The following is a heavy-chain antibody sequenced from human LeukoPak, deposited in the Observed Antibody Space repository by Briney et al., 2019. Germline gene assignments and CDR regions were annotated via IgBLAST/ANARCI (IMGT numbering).Heavy chain of an antibody. V-gene: IGHV3-30*18. J-gene: IGHJ5*02. CDR2: ISYDGSNK. CDR1: GFTFSSYG. D-gene: IGHD2-2*01. Sequence: GGSLRLSCAAFGFTFSSYGMHWVRQAPGKGLEWVAVISYDGSNKYYADSVKGRFTISRDNSKNTLYLQMNSLRAEDTAVYYCAKMGGIVVVPAADWFDPWGQGTLVTVSS. CDR3: AKMGGIVVVPAADWFDP.